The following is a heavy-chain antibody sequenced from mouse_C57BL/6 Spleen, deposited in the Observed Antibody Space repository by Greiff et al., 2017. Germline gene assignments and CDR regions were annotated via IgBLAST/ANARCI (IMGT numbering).Heavy chain of an antibody. Sequence: QVQLQQPGAELVMPGASVKLSCKASGYTFTSYWMHWVKQRPGQGLEWIGEIDPSDSYTNYNQKFKGKSTLTVDKSSSTAYMQLSSLTSEDSAVXYCARPYGSRGAWFAYWGQGTLVTVSA. CDR3: ARPYGSRGAWFAY. CDR2: IDPSDSYT. CDR1: GYTFTSYW. J-gene: IGHJ3*01. V-gene: IGHV1-69*01. D-gene: IGHD1-1*01.